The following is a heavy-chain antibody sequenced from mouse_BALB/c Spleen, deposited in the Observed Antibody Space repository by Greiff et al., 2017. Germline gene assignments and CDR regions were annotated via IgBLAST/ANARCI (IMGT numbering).Heavy chain of an antibody. CDR1: GYTFTSYW. Sequence: QVQLQQPGAELVKPGASVKLSCKASGYTFTSYWMHWVKQRPGQGLEWIGEINPSNGRTNYNEKFKSKATLTVDKSSSTAYMQLSSLTSEDSAVYYCARSPSTMITTVYFDYWGQGTTLTVSS. D-gene: IGHD2-4*01. CDR3: ARSPSTMITTVYFDY. J-gene: IGHJ2*01. V-gene: IGHV1S81*02. CDR2: INPSNGRT.